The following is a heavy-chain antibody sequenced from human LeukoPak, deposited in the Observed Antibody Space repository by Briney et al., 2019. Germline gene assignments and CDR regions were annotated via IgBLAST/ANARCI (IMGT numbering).Heavy chain of an antibody. V-gene: IGHV4-59*01. Sequence: SETLSLTCTVSGGSISSYYWSWIRQPPGKGLEWIGYIYYSGSTNYNPSLKSRVTISVDTSKNQFSLKLSSVTAADTAVYYCARAYSGSYFDYWGQGTLVTVSS. CDR1: GGSISSYY. J-gene: IGHJ4*02. D-gene: IGHD1-26*01. CDR2: IYYSGST. CDR3: ARAYSGSYFDY.